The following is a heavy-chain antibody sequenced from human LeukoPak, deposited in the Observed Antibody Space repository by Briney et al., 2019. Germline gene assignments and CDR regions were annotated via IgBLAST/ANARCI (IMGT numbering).Heavy chain of an antibody. CDR1: GGSLSGYY. J-gene: IGHJ6*04. V-gene: IGHV4-34*01. Sequence: SETLSLTCAVHGGSLSGYYWSWIRQPPGKGLGGIGEINHSGGTNYNPSLQRRVTIPVDTSKNQFYLKLSSVTAADTAVYYCARNGTVVVPAARGHYYYGMDVWGKGTTVTVSS. CDR3: ARNGTVVVPAARGHYYYGMDV. D-gene: IGHD2-2*01. CDR2: INHSGGT.